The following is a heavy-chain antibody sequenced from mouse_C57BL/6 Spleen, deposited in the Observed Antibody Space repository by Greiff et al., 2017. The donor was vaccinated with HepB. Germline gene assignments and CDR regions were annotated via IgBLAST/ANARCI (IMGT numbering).Heavy chain of an antibody. Sequence: VQLQQSGAELMKPGASVKLSCKATGYTFTGYWIEWVKQRPGHGLEWIGEILPGSGSTNYNEKFKGKATFTADTSSNTAYMQLSSLTTEDSAIYYCARRGGNYGCYYYAMDYLGQGTSVTVSS. CDR3: ARRGGNYGCYYYAMDY. V-gene: IGHV1-9*01. CDR2: ILPGSGST. CDR1: GYTFTGYW. J-gene: IGHJ4*01. D-gene: IGHD2-1*01.